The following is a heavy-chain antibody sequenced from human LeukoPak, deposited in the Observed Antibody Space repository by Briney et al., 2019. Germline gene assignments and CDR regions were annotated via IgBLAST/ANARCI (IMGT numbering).Heavy chain of an antibody. V-gene: IGHV4-39*07. CDR3: ARSCRILDIVATIRARLGGNGFDI. J-gene: IGHJ3*02. Sequence: SETLSLTCTVSGDSITSTTFYWGWIRQPPGKGLEWIGYIYYSGSTYYNPSLKSRVTIAVETSKNQFSLKLSSVTAADKAVYYCARSCRILDIVATIRARLGGNGFDIWGQGTMVTVSS. CDR2: IYYSGST. D-gene: IGHD5-12*01. CDR1: GDSITSTTFY.